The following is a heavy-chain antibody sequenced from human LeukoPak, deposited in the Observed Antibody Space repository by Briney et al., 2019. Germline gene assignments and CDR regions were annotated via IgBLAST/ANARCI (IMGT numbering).Heavy chain of an antibody. CDR3: ANGGTYSSGP. Sequence: GGSLRLSCAASGFTFDDYAMHWVRQAPGKGLEWVSGICWNSGSIGYADSVKGRFTISRDNAKNSLFLRINSLRAEDTAVYYCANGGTYSSGPWGQGTLVTVSS. J-gene: IGHJ5*02. D-gene: IGHD3-22*01. CDR1: GFTFDDYA. V-gene: IGHV3-9*01. CDR2: ICWNSGSI.